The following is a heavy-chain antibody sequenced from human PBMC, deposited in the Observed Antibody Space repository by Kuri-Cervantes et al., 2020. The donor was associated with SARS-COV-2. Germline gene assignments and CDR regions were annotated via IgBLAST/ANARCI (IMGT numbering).Heavy chain of an antibody. J-gene: IGHJ6*02. D-gene: IGHD3-3*01. CDR2: ISYDGSNK. CDR1: GFTFSSYG. Sequence: GGSLRLSCAASGFTFSSYGMHWVRQAPGKGLEWVAVISYDGSNKYYADSVKGRFTISRGNSKNTLYLQMNSLRAEDTAVYYCAKEEKVLRFLEWLSGMDVWGQGTTVTVSS. CDR3: AKEEKVLRFLEWLSGMDV. V-gene: IGHV3-30*18.